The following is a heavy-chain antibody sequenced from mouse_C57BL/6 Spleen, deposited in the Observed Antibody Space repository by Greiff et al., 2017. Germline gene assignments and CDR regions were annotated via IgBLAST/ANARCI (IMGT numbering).Heavy chain of an antibody. CDR3: ARRASYSNHYYYAMDY. D-gene: IGHD2-5*01. J-gene: IGHJ4*01. V-gene: IGHV1-55*01. CDR1: GYTFTSYW. CDR2: IYPGSGST. Sequence: QVQLQQPGAELVKPGASVKMSCKASGYTFTSYWITWVKQRPGQGLEWIGDIYPGSGSTNYNEKFKSKATLTVDTSSSTAYMQLSSLTSEDSAVYYCARRASYSNHYYYAMDYWGQGTSVTVSS.